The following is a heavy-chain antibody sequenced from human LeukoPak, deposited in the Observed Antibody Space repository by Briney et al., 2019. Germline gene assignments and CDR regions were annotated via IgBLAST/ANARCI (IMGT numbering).Heavy chain of an antibody. V-gene: IGHV3-30*04. Sequence: PWGSLRLSCAASGFTFSSYATHWVRQAPGKGLEWVAVISYDGSNKYYADSVKGRFTISRDNSKNTLYLQMNSLRAEDTAVYYCAREAMITFGGDYFDYWGQGTLVTVSS. J-gene: IGHJ4*02. CDR1: GFTFSSYA. CDR2: ISYDGSNK. D-gene: IGHD3-16*01. CDR3: AREAMITFGGDYFDY.